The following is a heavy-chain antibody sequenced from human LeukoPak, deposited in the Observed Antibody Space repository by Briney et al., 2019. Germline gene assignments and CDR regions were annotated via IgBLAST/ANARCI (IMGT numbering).Heavy chain of an antibody. J-gene: IGHJ6*02. CDR2: INPSGGST. CDR3: ARGGYSYEDYYYYAMDV. D-gene: IGHD5-18*01. Sequence: ASVKVSCKASAYTFTNYYMYWVRQAPGQGLEWMGIINPSGGSTSYAQKFQGRVTMTRDTSTSTVYMELSSLRSEDTAVYCCARGGYSYEDYYYYAMDVWGQGTTVTVSS. V-gene: IGHV1-46*01. CDR1: AYTFTNYY.